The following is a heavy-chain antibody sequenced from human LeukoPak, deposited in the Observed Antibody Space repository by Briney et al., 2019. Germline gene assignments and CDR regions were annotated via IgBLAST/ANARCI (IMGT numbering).Heavy chain of an antibody. J-gene: IGHJ4*02. CDR1: GYTFTSYG. V-gene: IGHV1-18*01. CDR2: ISAYNGNT. D-gene: IGHD3-10*01. CDR3: ARDGDYGTGSYYRGCIDS. Sequence: ASVKVSCKASGYTFTSYGISWVRQAPGQGLEWMGWISAYNGNTNYPQKLQGRVTMTTDTSTSTAYMELRSLRSDDTAVYYCARDGDYGTGSYYRGCIDSWGQGTPVTVSP.